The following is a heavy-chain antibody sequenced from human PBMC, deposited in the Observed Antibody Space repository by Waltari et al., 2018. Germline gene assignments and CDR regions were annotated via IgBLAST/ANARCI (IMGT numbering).Heavy chain of an antibody. D-gene: IGHD3-16*01. CDR2: INEDGSEK. CDR1: GFSFRSYW. J-gene: IGHJ4*02. V-gene: IGHV3-7*03. Sequence: EVQLVESGGGLVQPGGSLRLSCAASGFSFRSYWMTWVRQAPGKGLEWVASINEDGSEKQYVDSVKGRFTISRDNAKNSLYLQMNSLRVDDTAVYYCARERGSDGYYFGYWGQGTLVTVSS. CDR3: ARERGSDGYYFGY.